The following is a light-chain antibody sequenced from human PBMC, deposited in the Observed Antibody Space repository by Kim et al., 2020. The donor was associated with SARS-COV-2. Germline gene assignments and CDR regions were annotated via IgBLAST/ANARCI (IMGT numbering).Light chain of an antibody. Sequence: SPGERDTLSCRASQSLSSSYLAWFQQKPGQAPRRLIYGASGRATGIPDRFSGSGSGTDFTLTISSLEPEDFAMYYCQQYGYSPRTFGQGTKVDIK. J-gene: IGKJ1*01. CDR1: QSLSSSY. V-gene: IGKV3-20*01. CDR2: GAS. CDR3: QQYGYSPRT.